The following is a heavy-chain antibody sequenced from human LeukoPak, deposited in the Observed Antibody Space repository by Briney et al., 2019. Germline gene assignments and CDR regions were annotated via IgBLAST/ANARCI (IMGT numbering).Heavy chain of an antibody. V-gene: IGHV3-33*01. J-gene: IGHJ4*02. CDR2: IWYDGSNK. D-gene: IGHD3-16*02. CDR1: GFTFSSYG. Sequence: GGSLRLSCAASGFTFSSYGMHWVRQAPGKGLEWVAVIWYDGSNKYYADSVKGRFTISRDNSKNTLYLQMNSLRAEDTAVYYCAREGYDYVWGSYRYTYYFDYWGQGTLVTVSS. CDR3: AREGYDYVWGSYRYTYYFDY.